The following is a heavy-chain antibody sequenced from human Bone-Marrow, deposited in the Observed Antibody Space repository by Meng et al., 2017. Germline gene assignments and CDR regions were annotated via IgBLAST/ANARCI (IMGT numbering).Heavy chain of an antibody. V-gene: IGHV3-23*01. CDR2: ISGSGGST. Sequence: LSLTCAASGFTFSSYAMSWVRQAPGKGLEWVSAISGSGGSTYYADSVKGRFTISRDNSKNTLYLQMNSLRAEDTAVYYCATSGYSSGWYAYYYYYGMDVWGQGTTVTVSS. J-gene: IGHJ6*02. CDR1: GFTFSSYA. D-gene: IGHD6-19*01. CDR3: ATSGYSSGWYAYYYYYGMDV.